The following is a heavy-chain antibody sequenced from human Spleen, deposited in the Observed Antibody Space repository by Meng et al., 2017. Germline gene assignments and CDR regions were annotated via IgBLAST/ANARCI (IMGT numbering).Heavy chain of an antibody. J-gene: IGHJ4*02. CDR3: ARDEDISAAGKLFGDY. V-gene: IGHV1-2*06. D-gene: IGHD6-13*01. Sequence: ASVKVSCKASGYTFTSYDINWVRQATGQGLEWMGRINPKSGDTHYAQRFQGRVTMTGDTSISTAYMELSGLRSDDTAMYYCARDEDISAAGKLFGDYWGQASLATVSS. CDR2: INPKSGDT. CDR1: GYTFTSYD.